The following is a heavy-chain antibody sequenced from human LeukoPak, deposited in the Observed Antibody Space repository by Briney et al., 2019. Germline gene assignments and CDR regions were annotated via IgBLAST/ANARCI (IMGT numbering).Heavy chain of an antibody. Sequence: SGGSLELSFAASGFTFSDFYLTWIRQAPGKGLEWGSYISSSGSTIYYPDSGKGGFPIPRANAKKSLYLQMKSLRAEDTAVYYCARVFRGYCSSTSCSGPPDYWGQGTLATVSS. J-gene: IGHJ4*02. CDR3: ARVFRGYCSSTSCSGPPDY. V-gene: IGHV3-11*01. D-gene: IGHD2-2*01. CDR2: ISSSGSTI. CDR1: GFTFSDFY.